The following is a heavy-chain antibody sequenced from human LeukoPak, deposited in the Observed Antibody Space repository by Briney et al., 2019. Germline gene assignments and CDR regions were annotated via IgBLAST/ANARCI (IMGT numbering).Heavy chain of an antibody. J-gene: IGHJ4*02. Sequence: ASVKVSCKASGYTFTGYYMHWVRQAPGQGLEWMGWINPNSGGTNYAQKFQGRVTMTRDTSISTAYMELSRLRSDDTAAYYCARERHSGGSPFDYWGQGTLVTVSS. CDR2: INPNSGGT. CDR1: GYTFTGYY. D-gene: IGHD2-15*01. CDR3: ARERHSGGSPFDY. V-gene: IGHV1-2*02.